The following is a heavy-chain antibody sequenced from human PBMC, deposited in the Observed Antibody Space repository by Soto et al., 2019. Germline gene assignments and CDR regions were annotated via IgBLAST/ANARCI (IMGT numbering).Heavy chain of an antibody. CDR3: ARWVRYGVAL. V-gene: IGHV3-33*01. CDR1: VVHFVNFG. D-gene: IGHD1-1*01. J-gene: IGHJ6*02. CDR2: ISNDENIK. Sequence: GVSLRLSCGASVVHFVNFGMHWCLQAPGQGLEWVTVISNDENIKQDSVRGRFAIARDNSKNTLYLQLTSLRAEDTAIYWCARWVRYGVALWARWRPVTVSS.